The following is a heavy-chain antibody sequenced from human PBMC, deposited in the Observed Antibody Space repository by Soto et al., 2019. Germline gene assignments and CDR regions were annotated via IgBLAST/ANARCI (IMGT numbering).Heavy chain of an antibody. V-gene: IGHV1-2*02. J-gene: IGHJ5*02. CDR1: GYTFTGYY. Sequence: WASVKVSCKASGYTFTGYYMHWVRQAPEQGLEWMGWINPNSGGTNYAQKFQGRVTMTRDTSISTAYMELSRLRSDDTAVYYCARWAAAYYYDSPLDPWGQGTLVTVS. CDR2: INPNSGGT. D-gene: IGHD3-22*01. CDR3: ARWAAAYYYDSPLDP.